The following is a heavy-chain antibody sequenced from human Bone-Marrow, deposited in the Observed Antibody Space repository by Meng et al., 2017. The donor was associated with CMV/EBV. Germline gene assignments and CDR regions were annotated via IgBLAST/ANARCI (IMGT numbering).Heavy chain of an antibody. Sequence: SVKVSCKASGGTFSSYAISWVRQAPGQGLEWMGGIIPIFGTANYAQKFQGRVTITTDESTSTAYMELSSLRSEDTAVYYCARPLESVGSGSSWFDPWGQGTLVTVSS. D-gene: IGHD3-10*01. V-gene: IGHV1-69*05. CDR2: IIPIFGTA. J-gene: IGHJ5*02. CDR1: GGTFSSYA. CDR3: ARPLESVGSGSSWFDP.